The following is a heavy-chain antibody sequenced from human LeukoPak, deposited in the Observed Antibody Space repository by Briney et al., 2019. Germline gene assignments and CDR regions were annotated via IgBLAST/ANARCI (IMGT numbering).Heavy chain of an antibody. CDR2: INHSGST. Sequence: SETLSLTCTFYGGSFSSNYWSWVRQPPGKGLEWLGEINHSGSTTYNPSLRSRVTISVDTSKKHFSLKLTSVTAADTAVYFCAQTLEVSTITVHYWGQGTLVTVSS. V-gene: IGHV4-34*01. D-gene: IGHD2-8*02. J-gene: IGHJ4*02. CDR1: GGSFSSNY. CDR3: AQTLEVSTITVHY.